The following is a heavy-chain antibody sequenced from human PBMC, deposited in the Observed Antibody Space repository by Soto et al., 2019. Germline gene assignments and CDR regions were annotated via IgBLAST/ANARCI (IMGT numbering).Heavy chain of an antibody. D-gene: IGHD6-13*01. Sequence: SVKVSCKASGGTFSSYAISWVRQAPGQGLEWMGGTIPIFGTANYAQKFQGRVTITADKSTSTAYMELSSLRSEDTAVYYCARDLAAAGDPYYFDYWGQGTLVTVSS. CDR3: ARDLAAAGDPYYFDY. CDR2: TIPIFGTA. J-gene: IGHJ4*02. V-gene: IGHV1-69*06. CDR1: GGTFSSYA.